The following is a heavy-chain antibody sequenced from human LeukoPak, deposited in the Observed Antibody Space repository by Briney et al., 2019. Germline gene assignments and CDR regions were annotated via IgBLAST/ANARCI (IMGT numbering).Heavy chain of an antibody. V-gene: IGHV3-33*06. CDR1: GITFSSYG. Sequence: GGSLRLSCAASGITFSSYGMHWVRQAPGKGREWVAVIWYDGSNKYYADSVKGRFTISRDNSKNTLYLQLNSLRAEDTAVYYCAKDLMTYMITFGPQGYWGQGTLVTVSS. CDR2: IWYDGSNK. CDR3: AKDLMTYMITFGPQGY. D-gene: IGHD3-16*01. J-gene: IGHJ4*02.